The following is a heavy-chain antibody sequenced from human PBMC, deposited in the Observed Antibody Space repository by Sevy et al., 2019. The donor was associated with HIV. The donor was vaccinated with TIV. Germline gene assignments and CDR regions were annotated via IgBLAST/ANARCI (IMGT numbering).Heavy chain of an antibody. J-gene: IGHJ2*01. CDR3: AKDRDPDYYDSSGTYFDL. Sequence: GGSLRLSCAASGFTFSSYVMSWVRQAPGKGLEWVSAISGSGGSTYYADSLKGRFTISRDNSKNTLYLQMNSMRAEDTAVYYCAKDRDPDYYDSSGTYFDLWGRGTLVTVSS. CDR2: ISGSGGST. V-gene: IGHV3-23*01. CDR1: GFTFSSYV. D-gene: IGHD3-22*01.